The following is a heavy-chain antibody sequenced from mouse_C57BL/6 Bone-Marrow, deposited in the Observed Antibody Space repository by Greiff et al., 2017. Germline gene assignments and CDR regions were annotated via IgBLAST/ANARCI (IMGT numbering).Heavy chain of an antibody. V-gene: IGHV1-64*01. Sequence: QVQLQQPGAELVKPGASVKLSCKASGYTFTSYWMHWVKQRPGQGLEWIGMINPNRGSTNYNEKFKSKATLTVDKSSSTAYMKLSSLTSEDSAVYYCARWLGFDYWGQGTTLTVSS. CDR3: ARWLGFDY. J-gene: IGHJ2*01. CDR1: GYTFTSYW. CDR2: INPNRGST. D-gene: IGHD3-3*01.